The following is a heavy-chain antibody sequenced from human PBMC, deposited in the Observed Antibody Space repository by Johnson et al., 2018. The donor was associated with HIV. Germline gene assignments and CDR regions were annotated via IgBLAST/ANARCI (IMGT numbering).Heavy chain of an antibody. V-gene: IGHV3-30*02. D-gene: IGHD1-14*01. Sequence: QVQLVESGGGLVKPGGSLRLSCAASGFTFSTYGMHWVRQAPGKGLEWVAVMWYDGSNKYYADSGKGRFTISRDNSRNTLYLQMNSLRAEDTTVYFCAIMSAPEDADAFDIWGQGTKVTVSS. CDR1: GFTFSTYG. CDR3: AIMSAPEDADAFDI. CDR2: MWYDGSNK. J-gene: IGHJ3*02.